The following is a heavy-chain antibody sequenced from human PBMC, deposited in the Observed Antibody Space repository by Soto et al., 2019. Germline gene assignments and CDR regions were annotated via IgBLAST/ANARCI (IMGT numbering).Heavy chain of an antibody. J-gene: IGHJ6*02. CDR2: ISGSGGNT. D-gene: IGHD3-16*01. V-gene: IGHV3-23*01. CDR3: AKGLRRLLRTQYYYGLDV. Sequence: EVQLLESGGGLVQPGGSLRLSCAASGFTFSPYAMTWVRQAPGKGLEWVSSISGSGGNTNYADSVKGRFTVSRDNFKRTPSLQMNSLTEEDTAIYYCAKGLRRLLRTQYYYGLDVWGRGTTVTVSS. CDR1: GFTFSPYA.